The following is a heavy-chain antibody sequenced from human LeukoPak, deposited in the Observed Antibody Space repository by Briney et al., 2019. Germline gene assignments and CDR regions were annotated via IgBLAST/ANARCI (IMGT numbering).Heavy chain of an antibody. CDR2: ITNDGSST. D-gene: IGHD4-23*01. CDR1: GLTFSSHW. Sequence: GGSLRLSCAASGLTFSSHWMHWVRQAPGKGLVWVSRITNDGSSTTYADSVKGRFTISRDNAKNMLYLQVNSLRAEDTAVYYCVKGGGNVRRYFEYWGQGTLVTVSS. V-gene: IGHV3-74*01. CDR3: VKGGGNVRRYFEY. J-gene: IGHJ4*02.